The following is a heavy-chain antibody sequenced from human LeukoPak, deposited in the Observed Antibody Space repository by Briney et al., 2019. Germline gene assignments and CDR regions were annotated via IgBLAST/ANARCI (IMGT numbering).Heavy chain of an antibody. V-gene: IGHV3-30-3*01. CDR1: GFTFSSYS. J-gene: IGHJ4*02. CDR3: ARDAPSPGAAHSSSYYFDY. CDR2: LSYDGSNE. Sequence: GGSLRLSCAASGFTFSSYSMHWVRQAPGKGLEWVAVLSYDGSNEYYTDSVKGRFTISRDNSKNTLLLQMNSLRIEDTAEYYCARDAPSPGAAHSSSYYFDYWGQGTLVTVSS. D-gene: IGHD6-13*01.